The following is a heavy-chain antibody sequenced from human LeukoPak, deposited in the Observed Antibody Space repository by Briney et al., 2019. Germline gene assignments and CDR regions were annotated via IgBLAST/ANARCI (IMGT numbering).Heavy chain of an antibody. J-gene: IGHJ4*02. D-gene: IGHD6-13*01. CDR1: GFTFRSYG. CDR2: VWYDGNNK. V-gene: IGHV3-33*01. CDR3: ARGSGAAAGAFDY. Sequence: PGGSLRLSCAASGFTFRSYGMHWVRQAPGKGLEWVAIVWYDGNNKYYADSVKGRFTVSRDNSKDTVSLQLNSLRAEDTAVCYCARGSGAAAGAFDYWGQGTLVTVPS.